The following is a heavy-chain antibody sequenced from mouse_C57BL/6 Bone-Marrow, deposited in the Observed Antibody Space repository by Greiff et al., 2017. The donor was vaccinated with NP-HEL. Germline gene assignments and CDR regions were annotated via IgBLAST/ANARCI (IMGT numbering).Heavy chain of an antibody. CDR1: GYTFTSYW. V-gene: IGHV1-61*01. CDR3: ARNPYSNYDYAMDY. Sequence: VQLQQPGAELVRPGSSVKLSCKASGYTFTSYWMDWVKQRPGQGLEWIGNIYPSDSETHYNQKFKDKATLTVDKSSSTAYMQLSSLTSEDSAVYYCARNPYSNYDYAMDYWGQGTSVTVSS. J-gene: IGHJ4*01. D-gene: IGHD2-5*01. CDR2: IYPSDSET.